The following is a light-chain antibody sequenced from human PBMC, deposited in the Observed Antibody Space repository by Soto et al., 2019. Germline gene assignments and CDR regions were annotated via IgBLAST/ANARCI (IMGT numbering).Light chain of an antibody. CDR3: QQRYSTPWT. CDR1: QSISSY. V-gene: IGKV1-39*01. CDR2: AAS. Sequence: DIQMTQSPSSLSASVGDSVTITCRASQSISSYLNWYQQKPGKAPQLLIYAASSLQSGVTSRFSGSGSGTDFTLTISSLQPEYFATYYCQQRYSTPWTFGQGTKVEIK. J-gene: IGKJ1*01.